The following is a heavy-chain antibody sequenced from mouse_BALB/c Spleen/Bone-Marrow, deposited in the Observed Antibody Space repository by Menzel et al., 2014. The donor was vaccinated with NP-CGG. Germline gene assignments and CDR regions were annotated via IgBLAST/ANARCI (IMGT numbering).Heavy chain of an antibody. J-gene: IGHJ3*01. CDR2: INPSTGYT. CDR1: GYTFTSYW. CDR3: ARSAPWDGFAY. Sequence: QVQLQQPGAELAKPGASVKMSCKASGYTFTSYWMHWVKQRPGQGLEWIGYINPSTGYTEYNQKFKDKATLTADKSSSTAHMQLSSLTPEDSAVYYCARSAPWDGFAYWGQGTLVTVSA. D-gene: IGHD4-1*01. V-gene: IGHV1-7*01.